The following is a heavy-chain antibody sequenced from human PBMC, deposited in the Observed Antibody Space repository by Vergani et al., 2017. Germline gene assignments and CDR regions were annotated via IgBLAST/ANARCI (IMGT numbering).Heavy chain of an antibody. J-gene: IGHJ4*02. CDR2: IYWNDDK. V-gene: IGHV2-5*01. CDR1: GFSLSTSGVG. Sequence: QITLKESGPTLLTPTQTLTLTCIFSGFSLSTSGVGVGCIRQPPGKALEWLALIYWNDDKRYSPSLKSRLTITKDTSKKQVVLRMTNMDPVDTATYYCARQQWTSFDYWGQGTLVTVSS. D-gene: IGHD6-19*01. CDR3: ARQQWTSFDY.